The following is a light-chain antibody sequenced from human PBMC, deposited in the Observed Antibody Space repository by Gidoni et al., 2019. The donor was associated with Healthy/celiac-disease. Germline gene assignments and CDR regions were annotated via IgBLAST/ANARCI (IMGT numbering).Light chain of an antibody. Sequence: EIVLTQSPGTLSLSPGERATLSCRASQSFSSSYLAWYQQKPGQAPRLLIYGASSRATGIPDRFSGSGSGTDFTLTISRLEPEDFAVYYCQQYGSSPQTFXQXTKVXIK. CDR3: QQYGSSPQT. V-gene: IGKV3-20*01. J-gene: IGKJ1*01. CDR2: GAS. CDR1: QSFSSSY.